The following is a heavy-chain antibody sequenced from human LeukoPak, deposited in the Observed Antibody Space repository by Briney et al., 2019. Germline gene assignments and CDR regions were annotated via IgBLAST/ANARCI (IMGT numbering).Heavy chain of an antibody. CDR2: IYHSGST. J-gene: IGHJ3*02. D-gene: IGHD3-22*01. CDR1: GGSISSGGYS. V-gene: IGHV4-30-2*01. CDR3: ATRLDYYDSSGYYIVDAFDI. Sequence: TLSLTCAVSGGSISSGGYSWSWIRQPPGKGLEGIGYIYHSGSTYYNPSLKSRVTISVDRSKNQFSLKLSSVTAADTAVYYCATRLDYYDSSGYYIVDAFDIWGQGTMVTVSS.